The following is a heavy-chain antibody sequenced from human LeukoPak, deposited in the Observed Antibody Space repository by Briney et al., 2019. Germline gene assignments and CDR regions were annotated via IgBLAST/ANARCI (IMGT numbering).Heavy chain of an antibody. CDR1: GGSISSSSYY. J-gene: IGHJ4*02. V-gene: IGHV4-39*01. Sequence: PSETLSLTCTVSGGSISSSSYYWGWIRQPPGKGLVWIGSIYYSGSTYYNPSLKSRVTISLDTSKNQFSLKLSSVTAADTAVYYCARGAVAGTFDYWGQGTLVTVSS. CDR3: ARGAVAGTFDY. CDR2: IYYSGST. D-gene: IGHD6-19*01.